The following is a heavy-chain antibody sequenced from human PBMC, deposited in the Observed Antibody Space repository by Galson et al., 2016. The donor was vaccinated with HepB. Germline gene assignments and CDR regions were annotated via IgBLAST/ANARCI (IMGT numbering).Heavy chain of an antibody. J-gene: IGHJ6*02. CDR1: GFTFSNAW. D-gene: IGHD5-18*01. V-gene: IGHV3-15*01. CDR3: TTLDTAMVTAPNSYYVLDV. Sequence: SLRLSCAASGFTFSNAWVTWVRQAPGKGLEWVGRVKSNTDGGTTDYAAPVKGRFTISRDDSKNTLYLQMSSLKTEDTAVYYCTTLDTAMVTAPNSYYVLDVWGPGTTVTVSS. CDR2: VKSNTDGGTT.